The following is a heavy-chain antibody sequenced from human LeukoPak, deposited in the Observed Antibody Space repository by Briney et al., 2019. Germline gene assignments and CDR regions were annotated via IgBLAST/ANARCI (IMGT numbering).Heavy chain of an antibody. CDR3: AELGITMIGGV. CDR1: GFTFSNYG. Sequence: GGTLRLSCAASGFTFSNYGMSWVRQAPGKGLEWVSAISGSGGSTYYADSVKGRFTISRDNSKNTLYLQMNSLRAEDTAVYYCAELGITMIGGVWGKGTTVTISS. CDR2: ISGSGGST. V-gene: IGHV3-23*01. D-gene: IGHD3-10*02. J-gene: IGHJ6*04.